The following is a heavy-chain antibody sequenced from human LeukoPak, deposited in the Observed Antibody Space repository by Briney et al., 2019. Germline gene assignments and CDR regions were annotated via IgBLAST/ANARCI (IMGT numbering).Heavy chain of an antibody. J-gene: IGHJ6*03. CDR2: IYHSGGT. CDR3: ARLYYGGITYYYYYMDV. D-gene: IGHD4-23*01. V-gene: IGHV4-38-2*01. Sequence: SETLSLTCAVSGYSISSGYYCGWIRQPPGKGLERIGSIYHSGGTYYNPSLKSRVTISVDTSKNQFSLKLSSVTAADTAVYYCARLYYGGITYYYYYMDVWGKGTTVTVSS. CDR1: GYSISSGYY.